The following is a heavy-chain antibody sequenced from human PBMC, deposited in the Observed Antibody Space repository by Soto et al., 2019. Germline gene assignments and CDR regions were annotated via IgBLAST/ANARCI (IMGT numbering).Heavy chain of an antibody. Sequence: QVQLVQSGAEVKKPGASVKVSCKASGYTFNSYDIHWVRQATGQGLERMGWMHPNSGKTGYAQKFQGRVTVTSNTAVSAADKELSSLRSEDTAVYYWASSYRGGYNLLYYWGQGNLVTVSS. CDR1: GYTFNSYD. CDR2: MHPNSGKT. CDR3: ASSYRGGYNLLYY. V-gene: IGHV1-8*01. D-gene: IGHD5-12*01. J-gene: IGHJ4*02.